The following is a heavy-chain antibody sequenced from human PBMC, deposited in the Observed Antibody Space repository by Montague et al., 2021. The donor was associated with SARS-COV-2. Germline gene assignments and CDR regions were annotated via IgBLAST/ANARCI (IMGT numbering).Heavy chain of an antibody. V-gene: IGHV4-59*04. Sequence: SETLSLTCNVSDDSMGGYYWSWIRQSPGKGLEWIGYLYYSGSTYYNPSLKSRVTISVDTSKNQFSLKLSSVTAADTAVYYCATYYDILTGYYIDAFDIWGQGTMVTVSS. CDR1: DDSMGGYY. CDR3: ATYYDILTGYYIDAFDI. D-gene: IGHD3-9*01. CDR2: LYYSGST. J-gene: IGHJ3*02.